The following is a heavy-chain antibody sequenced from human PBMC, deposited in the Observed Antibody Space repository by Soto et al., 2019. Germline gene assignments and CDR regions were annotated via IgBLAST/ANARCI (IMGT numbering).Heavy chain of an antibody. D-gene: IGHD3-10*01. CDR2: IYHSGST. CDR3: ARTFYDSGSYYNSCFDP. V-gene: IGHV4-59*01. J-gene: IGHJ5*02. Sequence: QVQLQESGPGLVKPSETLSLTCTVSGGSISTYYWNWIRQPPGKGVEWIGSIYHSGSTSYNPSLKRRVTMSVDTSKNQFSLKLTSVTAADTAVYYCARTFYDSGSYYNSCFDPWGQGTLVTVSS. CDR1: GGSISTYY.